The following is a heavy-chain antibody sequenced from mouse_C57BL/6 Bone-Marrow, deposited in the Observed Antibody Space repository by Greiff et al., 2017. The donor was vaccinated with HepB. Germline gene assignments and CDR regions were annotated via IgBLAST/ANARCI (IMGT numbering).Heavy chain of an antibody. CDR2: ISDGGSYT. Sequence: EVNVVESGGGLVKPGGSLKLSCAASGFTFSSYAMSWVRQTPEKRLEWVATISDGGSYTYYPDNVKGRFTISRDNAKNNLYLQMSHLKSEDTAMYYCARGITAIYWGQGTTLTVSS. CDR3: ARGITAIY. J-gene: IGHJ2*01. CDR1: GFTFSSYA. V-gene: IGHV5-4*03. D-gene: IGHD1-1*01.